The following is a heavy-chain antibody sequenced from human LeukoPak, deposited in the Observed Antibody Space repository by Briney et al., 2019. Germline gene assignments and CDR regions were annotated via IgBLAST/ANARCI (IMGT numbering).Heavy chain of an antibody. Sequence: ASVKASCKASGYTFTSYYMHWVRQAPGQGLEWMGIINPSGGSTSYAQKFQGRVTTTRDMSTSTVYMELSSLRSEDTAVYYCARGGCGGDCYSGLIYYYYMDVWGKGTTVTISS. J-gene: IGHJ6*03. D-gene: IGHD2-21*02. CDR2: INPSGGST. V-gene: IGHV1-46*01. CDR3: ARGGCGGDCYSGLIYYYYMDV. CDR1: GYTFTSYY.